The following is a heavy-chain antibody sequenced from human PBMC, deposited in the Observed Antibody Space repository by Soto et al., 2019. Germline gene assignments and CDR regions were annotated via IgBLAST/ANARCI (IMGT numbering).Heavy chain of an antibody. CDR3: ARYDYNGYYFDY. CDR2: INPSGGST. V-gene: IGHV1-46*01. CDR1: GYTFSTYY. D-gene: IGHD4-4*01. Sequence: ASGKVSCKASGYTFSTYYMLWVRQAPGQGYEWMGIINPSGGSTTYAQKFQGRVTMTRDTSTTTVYMELSSLKSEDTVVYYCARYDYNGYYFDYWGQGTLVTVLL. J-gene: IGHJ4*02.